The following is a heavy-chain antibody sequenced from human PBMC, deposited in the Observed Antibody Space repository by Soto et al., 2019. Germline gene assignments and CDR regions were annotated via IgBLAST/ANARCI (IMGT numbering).Heavy chain of an antibody. D-gene: IGHD3-3*01. J-gene: IGHJ6*02. CDR1: GYSFTSYW. CDR2: IYPGDSDT. Sequence: PGESLKISCKGSGYSFTSYWIGWVRQMPGKGLEWMGIIYPGDSDTRYSPSFQGQVTISADKSISTAYLQWSSLKASDTAMYYCARTGWYYDFWGGYYNGYDYYYGMDVWGQGTTVTVSS. V-gene: IGHV5-51*01. CDR3: ARTGWYYDFWGGYYNGYDYYYGMDV.